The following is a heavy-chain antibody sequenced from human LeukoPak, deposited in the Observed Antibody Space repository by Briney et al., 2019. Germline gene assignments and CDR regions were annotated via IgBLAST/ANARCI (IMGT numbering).Heavy chain of an antibody. CDR3: ARVGRGYSYGFFDY. Sequence: ASVKVSCKASGYTFTGYYMHWVRQAPGQGLEWMGWINPHSGGTNYAQKFQGRVTMTRDTSISTAYMELSRLSSDDTAVYYCARVGRGYSYGFFDYWGQGALVTVSS. D-gene: IGHD5-18*01. J-gene: IGHJ4*02. V-gene: IGHV1-2*02. CDR1: GYTFTGYY. CDR2: INPHSGGT.